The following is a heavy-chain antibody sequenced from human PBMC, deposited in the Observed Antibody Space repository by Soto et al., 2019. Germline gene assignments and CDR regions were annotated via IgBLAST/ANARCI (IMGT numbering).Heavy chain of an antibody. Sequence: GPTLVNPTQTLTLTCTFSGFSLSTSGMCVSWIRQPPGKALEWLALIDWDDDKYYSTSLKTRLTISKDTSKNQVVLTMTNMDPVDTATYYCARGYYYGSGSYYYYYYGMDVWGQGTTVTVSS. D-gene: IGHD3-10*01. V-gene: IGHV2-70*01. J-gene: IGHJ6*02. CDR3: ARGYYYGSGSYYYYYYGMDV. CDR2: IDWDDDK. CDR1: GFSLSTSGMC.